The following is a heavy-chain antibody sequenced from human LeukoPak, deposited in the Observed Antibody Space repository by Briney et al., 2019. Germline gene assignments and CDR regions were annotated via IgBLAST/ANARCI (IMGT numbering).Heavy chain of an antibody. CDR1: GFTFSSYA. D-gene: IGHD5-18*01. CDR2: ISGSGGST. CDR3: AKDLYGYSYGDIDY. V-gene: IGHV3-23*01. Sequence: PGGSLRLSCAASGFTFSSYAMRWVRQAPGKGLEWVSAISGSGGSTYYADSVKGRFTISRDNSKNTLYLQMNSLRAEDTAVYYCAKDLYGYSYGDIDYWGQGTLVTVSS. J-gene: IGHJ4*02.